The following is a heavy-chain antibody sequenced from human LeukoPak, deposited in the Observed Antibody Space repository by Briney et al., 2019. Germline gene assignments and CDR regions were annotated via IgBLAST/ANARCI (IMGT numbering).Heavy chain of an antibody. J-gene: IGHJ4*02. CDR3: ARALWGENFDY. D-gene: IGHD3-10*01. CDR2: IYYSGST. Sequence: SETLSLTCTVSGGSISSYYWSWIRQPPGKGLEWIGYIYYSGSTNYNPSLKSRVTISVDTSKNQFSLKLSSVTAADTAVYYCARALWGENFDYWGQGTLVTVSS. CDR1: GGSISSYY. V-gene: IGHV4-59*08.